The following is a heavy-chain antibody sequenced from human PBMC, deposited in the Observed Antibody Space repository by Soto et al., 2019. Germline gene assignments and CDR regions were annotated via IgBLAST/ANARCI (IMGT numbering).Heavy chain of an antibody. V-gene: IGHV1-3*05. CDR3: ARGITLPTPLDY. D-gene: IGHD1-20*01. J-gene: IGHJ4*02. Sequence: QVQLVQSGAEEKKPGASVKVSCKASGYTFTSYAMHWVRQAPGQRLEWMGWITAGNGNTKYSQKFQGRVTITRDTSASTAYMELSSLRSEATAVYYCARGITLPTPLDYWGQGTLVTVSS. CDR1: GYTFTSYA. CDR2: ITAGNGNT.